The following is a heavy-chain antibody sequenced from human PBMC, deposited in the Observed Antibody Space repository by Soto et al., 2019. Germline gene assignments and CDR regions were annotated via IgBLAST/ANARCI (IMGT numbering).Heavy chain of an antibody. CDR2: INAGNGNT. D-gene: IGHD3-10*01. Sequence: QVQLVQSGAEVKKPGASVQVSCKASGYTFTSYAMHWVRQAPGQRLEWMGWINAGNGNTKYSQKFQGRVTITRDTSASTAYMELSCLRSEDTAVYYCARAPTHVLLWFGELLEPHSDYWGQGPLVTVSP. CDR3: ARAPTHVLLWFGELLEPHSDY. V-gene: IGHV1-3*01. CDR1: GYTFTSYA. J-gene: IGHJ4*02.